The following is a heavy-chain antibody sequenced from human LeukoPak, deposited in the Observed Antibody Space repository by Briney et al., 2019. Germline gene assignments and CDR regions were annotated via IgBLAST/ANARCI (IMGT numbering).Heavy chain of an antibody. CDR1: GYSISSGYY. Sequence: SETLSLTCTVSGYSISSGYYWGWIRQPPGQGLEWIGSIYHSGSTYYNPSLKSRVTISVDTSKNQFSLKLSSVTAADTAVYYCASLDSSGYYSSSYWGQGTLVTVSS. V-gene: IGHV4-38-2*02. D-gene: IGHD3-22*01. CDR3: ASLDSSGYYSSSY. CDR2: IYHSGST. J-gene: IGHJ4*02.